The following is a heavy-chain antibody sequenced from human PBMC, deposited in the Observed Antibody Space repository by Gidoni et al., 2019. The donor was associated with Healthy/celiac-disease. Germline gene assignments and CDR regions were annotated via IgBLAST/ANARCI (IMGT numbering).Heavy chain of an antibody. D-gene: IGHD6-19*01. V-gene: IGHV2-70*01. J-gene: IGHJ6*02. Sequence: QVTLMESGPALVKPTQTLTLTCTFPGFSLSTRGMCVSWIRQPPGKALEWLALIDWDDDKYYSTSLKTRLTISKDTSKNQVVLTMTNMDPVDTATYYCARMGLVRSYYYYGMDVWGQGTTVTVSS. CDR2: IDWDDDK. CDR1: GFSLSTRGMC. CDR3: ARMGLVRSYYYYGMDV.